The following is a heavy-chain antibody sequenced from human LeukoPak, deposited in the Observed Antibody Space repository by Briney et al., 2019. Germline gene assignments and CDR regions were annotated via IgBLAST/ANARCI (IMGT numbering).Heavy chain of an antibody. V-gene: IGHV4-39*07. CDR2: IYYSGST. CDR3: ARDTIFGVVINAIWYFDL. Sequence: SETLSLTCTVSGGSISSSSYYWGWIRQPPGKGLERIGSIYYSGSTYYNPSLKSRVTISVDTSKNQFSLKLSSVTAADTAVYYCARDTIFGVVINAIWYFDLWGRGTLVTVSS. J-gene: IGHJ2*01. D-gene: IGHD3-3*01. CDR1: GGSISSSSYY.